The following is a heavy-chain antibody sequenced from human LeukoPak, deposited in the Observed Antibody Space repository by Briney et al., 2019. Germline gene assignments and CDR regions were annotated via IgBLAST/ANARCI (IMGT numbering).Heavy chain of an antibody. V-gene: IGHV1-46*01. D-gene: IGHD4-11*01. J-gene: IGHJ4*02. Sequence: APVKVSCKASGYTFTSYYMHWVRQAPGQGLEWMGIINPSGGSTSYAQRFQGRVTMTRDTSTSTVYMELSSLRSEDTAVYYCARDLTVTLYYFDYWGQGTLVTVSS. CDR1: GYTFTSYY. CDR3: ARDLTVTLYYFDY. CDR2: INPSGGST.